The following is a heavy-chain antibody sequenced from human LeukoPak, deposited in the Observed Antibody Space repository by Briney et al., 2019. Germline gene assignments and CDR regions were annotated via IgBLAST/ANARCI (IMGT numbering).Heavy chain of an antibody. Sequence: SETLSLTCTVSGGSISSGGYYWSWIRQHPGKGLEWIGYIYYSGSTYYNPSLKSRVTISVDTSKNQFSLKLSSVTAADTAVYYCARSFYYDSSGYYYWGQGTLVTVSS. CDR2: IYYSGST. D-gene: IGHD3-22*01. V-gene: IGHV4-31*03. J-gene: IGHJ4*02. CDR1: GGSISSGGYY. CDR3: ARSFYYDSSGYYY.